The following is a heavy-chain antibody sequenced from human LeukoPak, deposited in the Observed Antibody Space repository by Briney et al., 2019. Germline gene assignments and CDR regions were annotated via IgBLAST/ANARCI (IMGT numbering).Heavy chain of an antibody. D-gene: IGHD6-19*01. CDR2: TYYRTKWYS. Sequence: SQTLSLTCVISGDSVSRTNAAWNWIRQSPSRGLEWLVRTYYRTKWYSDSAVSVKSRIIINPDTSKNQFSLQLNSVTPEDTAVYYCARGGSGMTVALFDQWGQGTPVTVSS. J-gene: IGHJ4*02. CDR3: ARGGSGMTVALFDQ. CDR1: GDSVSRTNAA. V-gene: IGHV6-1*01.